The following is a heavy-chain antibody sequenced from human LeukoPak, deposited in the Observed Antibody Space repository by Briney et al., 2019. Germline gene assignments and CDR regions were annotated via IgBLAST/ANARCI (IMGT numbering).Heavy chain of an antibody. CDR1: GFTFSSYA. D-gene: IGHD3-3*01. Sequence: TGGSLRLSCAASGFTFSSYAMSWVRQAPGKGLEWVANIKQDGSEKYYADSVKGRFTISRDNAKNSLYLQMNNLRAEDTAVYYCVRDDGGYWGQGTLVTVSS. CDR2: IKQDGSEK. CDR3: VRDDGGY. J-gene: IGHJ4*02. V-gene: IGHV3-7*01.